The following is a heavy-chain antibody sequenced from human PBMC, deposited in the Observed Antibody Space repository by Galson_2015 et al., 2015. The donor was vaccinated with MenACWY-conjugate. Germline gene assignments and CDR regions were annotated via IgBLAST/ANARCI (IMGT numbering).Heavy chain of an antibody. CDR1: GFTFSNYA. CDR3: ARGRDSGAYRYYFDY. V-gene: IGHV3-23*01. Sequence: SLRLSCAASGFTFSNYAMTWVRQAPGKGLEWVSTISGSGGSTYYADSVKGRFTISRDNSKNTLYLQMNSLRAEDTAVYYYARGRDSGAYRYYFDYWGQGTLVTVSS. D-gene: IGHD3-22*01. CDR2: ISGSGGST. J-gene: IGHJ4*02.